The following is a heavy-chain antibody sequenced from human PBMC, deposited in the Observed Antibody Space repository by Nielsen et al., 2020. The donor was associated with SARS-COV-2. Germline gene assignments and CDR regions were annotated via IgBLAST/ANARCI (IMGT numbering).Heavy chain of an antibody. CDR1: GFTFSSYW. J-gene: IGHJ4*02. Sequence: GESLKISCAASGFTFSSYWMSWVRQAPGKGLEWVANIKQDGSEKYYVDSVKGRFTISRDNAKNSLYLQMNSLRAEDTAVYYCARGLGYGYVYWGQGTLVTVSS. D-gene: IGHD5-18*01. CDR3: ARGLGYGYVY. CDR2: IKQDGSEK. V-gene: IGHV3-7*01.